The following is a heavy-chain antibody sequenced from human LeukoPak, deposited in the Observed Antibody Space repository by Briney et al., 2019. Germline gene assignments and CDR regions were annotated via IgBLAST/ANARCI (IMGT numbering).Heavy chain of an antibody. V-gene: IGHV1-18*01. CDR3: VREGGDSSGYYFEY. Sequence: DSVTVSCTASGYTFTTYGLSWVRQAPGQGLEWMGWISAYNGDTLYAQKFQGRVTMTRDTSTRTAYMELRGLESDDTAVYYCVREGGDSSGYYFEYWGQGTLVTVSS. CDR2: ISAYNGDT. D-gene: IGHD3-22*01. CDR1: GYTFTTYG. J-gene: IGHJ4*02.